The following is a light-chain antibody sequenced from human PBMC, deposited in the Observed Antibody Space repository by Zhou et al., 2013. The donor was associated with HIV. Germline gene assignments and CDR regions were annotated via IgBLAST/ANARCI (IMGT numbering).Light chain of an antibody. J-gene: IGKJ2*04. CDR3: QYHTTSPLMCG. CDR2: DAS. CDR1: QSVDTY. V-gene: IGKV3-15*01. Sequence: EVLMTQSPVTLSVSPGGRATLSCRASQSVDTYLAWYQQRPGQPPRLLIYDASTRATGVPVRFSGSGSGTDFTLTISRLESEDFAVYYCQYHTTSPLMCGFGQGTRLEIK.